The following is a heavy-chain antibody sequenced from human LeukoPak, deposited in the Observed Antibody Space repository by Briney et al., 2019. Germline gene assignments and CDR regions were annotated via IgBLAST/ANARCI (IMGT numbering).Heavy chain of an antibody. CDR2: IYYSGST. CDR1: GVSISSGDYY. J-gene: IGHJ4*02. D-gene: IGHD3-22*01. CDR3: ARIRASKDRDSSGPVDY. V-gene: IGHV4-30-4*01. Sequence: SETLSLTCTVSGVSISSGDYYWSWIRQPPGRGLEWIGYIYYSGSTYYNPSLKSRVTISVDTSKNQFSLKLSSVTAADTAVYYCARIRASKDRDSSGPVDYWGQGTLVTVSS.